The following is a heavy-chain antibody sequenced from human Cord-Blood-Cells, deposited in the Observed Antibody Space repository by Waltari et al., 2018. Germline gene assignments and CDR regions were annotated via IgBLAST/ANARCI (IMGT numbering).Heavy chain of an antibody. V-gene: IGHV1-8*03. J-gene: IGHJ4*02. CDR3: ARGRFGDLMY. CDR2: MNPNSGNT. Sequence: QVQLVQSGAEVKKPWASVKVSCKASGYTFPRYYIKWVRQATGQGLEWMGWMNPNSGNTGYAQKFQGRVTITRNTSISTAYMELSSLRSEDTAVYYCARGRFGDLMYWGQGTLVTVSS. CDR1: GYTFPRYY. D-gene: IGHD3-16*01.